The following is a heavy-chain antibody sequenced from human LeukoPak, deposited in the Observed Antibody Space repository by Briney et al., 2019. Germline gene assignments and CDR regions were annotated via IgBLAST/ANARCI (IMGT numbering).Heavy chain of an antibody. CDR3: ARLSYNWNDEKDY. J-gene: IGHJ4*02. CDR1: GFTFSSYW. Sequence: GGSLRLSCAASGFTFSSYWMSWVRQAPGKGLEWVANIKQDGSEKYYVDSVKGRFTISRDNAKNSLYLQMNSLRAEDTAVYYCARLSYNWNDEKDYWGQGTLVTVSS. D-gene: IGHD1-20*01. CDR2: IKQDGSEK. V-gene: IGHV3-7*01.